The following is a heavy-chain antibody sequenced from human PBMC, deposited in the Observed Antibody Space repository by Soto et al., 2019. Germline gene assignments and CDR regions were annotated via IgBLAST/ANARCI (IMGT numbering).Heavy chain of an antibody. CDR2: VSVNGGAT. CDR3: AKSHGYTKDGVDY. CDR1: GFTFNSYA. V-gene: IGHV3-23*01. Sequence: PGGSLRLSCAASGFTFNSYAMNWVRQTPGKGLEWVSGVSVNGGATYYIDSVKGRFAISRDNSKNTLYLQMTSLRAEDSAVYYCAKSHGYTKDGVDYWGRGVLVTVSS. D-gene: IGHD1-1*01. J-gene: IGHJ4*01.